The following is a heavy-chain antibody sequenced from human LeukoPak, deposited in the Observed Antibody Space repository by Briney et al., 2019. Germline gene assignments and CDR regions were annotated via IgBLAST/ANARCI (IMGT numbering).Heavy chain of an antibody. Sequence: SETLSLTCTVSGGSITNSLYFWGWIRQPPGKGLEWVGSIYYGANTYYNPSLKSRLTISVDTSKDQVSLKLRSVTAADTALYFCAGGQTLDWLSNYFDSWGQGSLVIVSS. CDR2: IYYGANT. V-gene: IGHV4-39*01. J-gene: IGHJ4*02. CDR3: AGGQTLDWLSNYFDS. CDR1: GGSITNSLYF. D-gene: IGHD3-3*01.